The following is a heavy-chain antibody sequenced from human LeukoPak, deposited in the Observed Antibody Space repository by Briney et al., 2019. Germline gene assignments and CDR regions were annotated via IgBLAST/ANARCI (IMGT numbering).Heavy chain of an antibody. CDR3: AKEGDDYVWGSPLDY. CDR2: ISGSGGST. J-gene: IGHJ4*02. CDR1: GFTFSSYA. Sequence: GGSLRLSCAASGFTFSSYAMSWVRQAPGKGLEWVSAISGSGGSTYYADSVKGRFTISRDNAKNSLYLQMNSLRAEDTAVYYCAKEGDDYVWGSPLDYWGQGPLVTVSS. V-gene: IGHV3-23*01. D-gene: IGHD3-16*01.